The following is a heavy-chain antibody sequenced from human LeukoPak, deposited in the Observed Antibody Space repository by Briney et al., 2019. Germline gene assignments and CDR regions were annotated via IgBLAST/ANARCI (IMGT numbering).Heavy chain of an antibody. J-gene: IGHJ6*03. CDR2: ISPSGST. Sequence: PSETLSLTCTVSDVSIFRSNWWSWVRQPPGKGLEWIGQISPSGSTNYNPSLKSRVTMSVDTSKNQFSLKLSSVTAADTAVYYCARVATYGGTPPYYYYYYMDVWGKGTTVTISS. D-gene: IGHD4-23*01. CDR1: DVSIFRSNW. CDR3: ARVATYGGTPPYYYYYYMDV. V-gene: IGHV4-4*02.